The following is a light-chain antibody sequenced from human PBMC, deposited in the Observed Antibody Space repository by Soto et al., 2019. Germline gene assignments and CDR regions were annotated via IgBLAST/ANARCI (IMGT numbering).Light chain of an antibody. CDR3: QQRFNWPRT. CDR2: DAS. Sequence: EIVLTQSPATLSLSPEESATLSCRASQSISTYLAWYQQKPGQAPRLLIYDASKRITGIPARFSGSGSGTDFTLTISSLEPEDFAVYYCQQRFNWPRTFGQGTKVDIK. J-gene: IGKJ1*01. V-gene: IGKV3-11*01. CDR1: QSISTY.